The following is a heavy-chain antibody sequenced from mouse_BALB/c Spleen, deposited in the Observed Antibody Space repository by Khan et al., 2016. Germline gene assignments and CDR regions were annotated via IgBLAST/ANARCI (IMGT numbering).Heavy chain of an antibody. CDR2: ISYSGST. CDR3: ATGYDFDWDYYAMDY. Sequence: EVQLQESGPSLVKPSQTLSLTCSVTGDSITSGYWNWIRKFSGNKLEYLGYISYSGSTYYNPSLKNRVSITRDTSKNQFYLQLNSVTTEGTATYYCATGYDFDWDYYAMDYWGQGTSVTVSS. V-gene: IGHV3-8*02. J-gene: IGHJ4*01. D-gene: IGHD2-4*01. CDR1: GDSITSGY.